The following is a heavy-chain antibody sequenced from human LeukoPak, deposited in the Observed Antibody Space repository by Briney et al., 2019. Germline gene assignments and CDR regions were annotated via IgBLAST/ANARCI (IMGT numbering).Heavy chain of an antibody. CDR2: IYYSGST. Sequence: SETLSLTCTVSGGSISSSSYYWGWIRQPPGKGLEWIGSIYYSGSTYYNPSLKSRVTISVDTSKNQFSLKLSSVTAADTAVYYCARSYYYGSGGDYWGQGTLVTVSS. CDR1: GGSISSSSYY. D-gene: IGHD3-10*01. V-gene: IGHV4-39*07. CDR3: ARSYYYGSGGDY. J-gene: IGHJ4*02.